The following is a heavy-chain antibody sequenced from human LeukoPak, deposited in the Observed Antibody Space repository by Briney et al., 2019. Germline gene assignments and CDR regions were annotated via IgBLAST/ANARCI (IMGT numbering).Heavy chain of an antibody. CDR3: ARGELGFDS. D-gene: IGHD3-10*01. V-gene: IGHV3-21*01. CDR1: GFTFSSYH. CDR2: ISTSRNYI. J-gene: IGHJ4*02. Sequence: GGSLRLSCVVSGFTFSSYHMNWVRQAPGKGLEWVSSISTSRNYIYYADSVTGRFTISRDNAKNSLYLQMNSLKAEDTAVYYCARGELGFDSWGQGTLVTVSS.